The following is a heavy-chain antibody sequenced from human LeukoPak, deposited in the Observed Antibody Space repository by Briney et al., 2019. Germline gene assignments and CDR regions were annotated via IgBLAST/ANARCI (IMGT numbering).Heavy chain of an antibody. V-gene: IGHV1-18*04. D-gene: IGHD6-13*01. J-gene: IGHJ6*03. CDR1: GYTFNGYY. Sequence: ASVKVSCKSSGYTFNGYYMHWVRQAPGQGLEWMGWISGYNGNTNYAQNLQGRVTMTTDTSTSTVYMELRSLRSDDTAVYYCAFSSYYFMDVWGKGTTVTVSS. CDR2: ISGYNGNT. CDR3: AFSSYYFMDV.